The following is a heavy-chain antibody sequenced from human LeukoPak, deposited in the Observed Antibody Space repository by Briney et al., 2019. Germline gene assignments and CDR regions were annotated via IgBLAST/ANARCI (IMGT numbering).Heavy chain of an antibody. CDR1: GGSISVYY. CDR3: ASGYSYVAA. D-gene: IGHD5-18*01. J-gene: IGHJ5*02. CDR2: ISYSGST. V-gene: IGHV4-59*01. Sequence: PSETLSLTCTVSGGSISVYYWSWIRQPPGKGLEWIGYISYSGSTNYNPSLKSRVSISADMYKNQFSLKLNSVTAADTAVYYCASGYSYVAAWGQGALVTVSS.